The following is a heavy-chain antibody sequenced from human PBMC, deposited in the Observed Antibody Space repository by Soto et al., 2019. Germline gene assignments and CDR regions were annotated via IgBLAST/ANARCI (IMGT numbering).Heavy chain of an antibody. D-gene: IGHD6-6*01. CDR3: AKCITALGPIDY. CDR2: IYHSGST. J-gene: IGHJ4*02. CDR1: GGSISSGNW. V-gene: IGHV4-4*02. Sequence: QVQLQESGPGLVKPSGTLSLTCAVSGGSISSGNWWSWVRQPPGKGLEWIGEIYHSGSTNYNPSLQTTVTSSLDKSKNQFSLKLSSVTAADTAVYYCAKCITALGPIDYWGQGTLVTVSS.